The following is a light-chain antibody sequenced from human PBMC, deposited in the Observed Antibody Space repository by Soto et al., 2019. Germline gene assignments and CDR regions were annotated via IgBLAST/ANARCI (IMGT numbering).Light chain of an antibody. CDR1: SSDVGGYNY. J-gene: IGLJ2*01. CDR2: EVS. V-gene: IGLV2-14*01. CDR3: ISYTSKSTWL. Sequence: QSALTQPASVSGSPGQSITIPCTGTSSDVGGYNYVSWFQQHPGIVPKLMIYEVSNRPSGVSNRFSGSKSVNTASLTISGLQSEDEAYYYCISYTSKSTWLFGGGTKLTVL.